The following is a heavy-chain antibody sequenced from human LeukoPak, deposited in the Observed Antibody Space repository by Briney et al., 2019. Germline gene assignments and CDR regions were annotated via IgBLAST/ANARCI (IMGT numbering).Heavy chain of an antibody. V-gene: IGHV1-2*02. CDR2: INPNSGGA. J-gene: IGHJ4*02. D-gene: IGHD2-15*01. CDR1: GYTFTGYY. Sequence: ASVKVSCKASGYTFTGYYMHWVRQAPGQGLEWMGWINPNSGGANYAQKFQGRVTMTRDTSISTAYMELSRLRSDDTAVYHCARVRGGSFRGSGYFDYWGQGTLVTVSS. CDR3: ARVRGGSFRGSGYFDY.